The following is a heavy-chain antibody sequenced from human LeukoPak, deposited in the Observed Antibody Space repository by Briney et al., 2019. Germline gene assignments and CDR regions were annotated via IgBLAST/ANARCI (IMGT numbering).Heavy chain of an antibody. CDR2: IRYDGSNK. J-gene: IGHJ4*02. Sequence: PGGSLRLSCAASGFTFSSYGMYWVRQAPGKGLEWVAFIRYDGSNKYYADSVKGRFTLSRDNSKNTLYLQMNSLRAEDTAVYYCAKDSVRGKYYYGSGSYYPNFDYWGQGTLVTVSS. CDR1: GFTFSSYG. D-gene: IGHD3-10*01. V-gene: IGHV3-30*02. CDR3: AKDSVRGKYYYGSGSYYPNFDY.